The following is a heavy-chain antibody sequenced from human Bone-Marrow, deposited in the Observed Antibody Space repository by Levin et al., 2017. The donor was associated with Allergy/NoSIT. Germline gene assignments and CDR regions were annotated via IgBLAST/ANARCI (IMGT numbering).Heavy chain of an antibody. V-gene: IGHV4-31*03. D-gene: IGHD5-12*01. CDR2: IYHTGGT. CDR3: ARDEYGYDYRAFDI. Sequence: SETLSLTCTVSGASISSGGYYWSWIRQLPETGLEWIGYIYHTGGTSYNPSLTSRVTISVDTSKNQFSLTLSSATVADTAVYYCARDEYGYDYRAFDIWGQGTMVIVSS. CDR1: GASISSGGYY. J-gene: IGHJ3*02.